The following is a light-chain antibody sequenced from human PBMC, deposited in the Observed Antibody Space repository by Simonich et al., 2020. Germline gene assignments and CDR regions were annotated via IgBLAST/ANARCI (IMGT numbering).Light chain of an antibody. CDR3: QQYYSTPIT. CDR2: WAS. Sequence: DIVMTQSPDSLAVSLGERATINCKSSQSVLYSSNNKNYLAWYQQKPGQPPKLLIYWASTRESGVPGRCSGSGSGTDFTLTISSLQAEDVAVYYCQQYYSTPITFGQGTRLEIK. J-gene: IGKJ5*01. CDR1: QSVLYSSNNKNY. V-gene: IGKV4-1*01.